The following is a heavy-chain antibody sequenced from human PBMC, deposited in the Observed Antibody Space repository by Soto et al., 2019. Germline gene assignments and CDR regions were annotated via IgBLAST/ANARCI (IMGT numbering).Heavy chain of an antibody. CDR1: GYTFTSYA. V-gene: IGHV1-3*01. CDR2: INAGNGNT. J-gene: IGHJ4*02. D-gene: IGHD3-3*01. Sequence: GASVKVSCKASGYTFTSYAMHWVRQAPGQRLEWMGWINAGNGNTKYSQKFQGRVTITRDTSASTAYMELSSLRSEDTAVYYCARSPTYYDFWSGPTPLGYWGQGTLVTVS. CDR3: ARSPTYYDFWSGPTPLGY.